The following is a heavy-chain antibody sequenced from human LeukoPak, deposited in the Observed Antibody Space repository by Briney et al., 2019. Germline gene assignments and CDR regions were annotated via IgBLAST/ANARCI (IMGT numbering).Heavy chain of an antibody. CDR1: GFTFSSYG. J-gene: IGHJ6*02. D-gene: IGHD5-12*01. V-gene: IGHV3-30*03. CDR3: ARSDLVATYYYYYGMDV. CDR2: ISYDGSNK. Sequence: GGSLRLSCAASGFTFSSYGMHWVRQAPGKGLEWVAVISYDGSNKYYADSVKGRFTISRDNSKNTLYLQMNSLRAEDTAVYYCARSDLVATYYYYYGMDVWGQGTTVTVSS.